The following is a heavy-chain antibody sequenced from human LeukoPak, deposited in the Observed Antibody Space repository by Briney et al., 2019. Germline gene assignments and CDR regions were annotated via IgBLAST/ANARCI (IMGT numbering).Heavy chain of an antibody. Sequence: GGSLRLSCAASGFTFSTYTMNWVRQAPGKGLEWVSSISSSSSYIYYADSVKGRFTISRDNSKNTLYLQMNSLRSDDTAVYYCARDLRSSEDYWGQGTLVTVSS. J-gene: IGHJ4*02. D-gene: IGHD6-6*01. CDR3: ARDLRSSEDY. CDR1: GFTFSTYT. CDR2: ISSSSSYI. V-gene: IGHV3-21*04.